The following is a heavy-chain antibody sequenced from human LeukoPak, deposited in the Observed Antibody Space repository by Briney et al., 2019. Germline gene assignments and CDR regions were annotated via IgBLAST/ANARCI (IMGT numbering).Heavy chain of an antibody. CDR1: GFTFSSYR. Sequence: GGSLRLSCAASGFTFSSYRMHWVGQAPGKGLVWVSRINSDGSSTRYADSVKGRFAISRDNAKNTLYLQMNSLRAEDTAVYYCARDPAMANYYYYGMDVWGQGPTVTVSS. V-gene: IGHV3-74*01. D-gene: IGHD5-18*01. CDR3: ARDPAMANYYYYGMDV. J-gene: IGHJ6*02. CDR2: INSDGSST.